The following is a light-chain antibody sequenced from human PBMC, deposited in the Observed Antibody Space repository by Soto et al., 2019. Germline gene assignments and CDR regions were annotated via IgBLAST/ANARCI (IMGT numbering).Light chain of an antibody. V-gene: IGKV3-11*01. CDR2: DAS. CDR3: QQRSLWPLT. CDR1: QSVSNH. J-gene: IGKJ4*01. Sequence: EVVLTQSPSTLSLSPGERATLSSRATQSVSNHLAWYQHRPGQAPRLLIYDASNRATDIPARFSGSGSGTDFTLTISSLEPEDSAVYYCQQRSLWPLTFGGGTKVEIK.